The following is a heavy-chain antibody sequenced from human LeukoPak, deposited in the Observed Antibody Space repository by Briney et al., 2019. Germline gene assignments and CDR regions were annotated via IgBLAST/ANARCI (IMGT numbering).Heavy chain of an antibody. Sequence: SGTLSLTCAVSGGSGGSISSSNYWSWVRQPPGKGLEWIGEIYHSGSTNYNPSLKSRVTISVDKSKNQFSLKLNSVTAADTAVYYCARDPRPVLLWFGEFQPNNWFDPWGQGTLVTVSS. CDR3: ARDPRPVLLWFGEFQPNNWFDP. V-gene: IGHV4-4*02. D-gene: IGHD3-10*01. J-gene: IGHJ5*02. CDR2: IYHSGST. CDR1: GGSGGSISSSNY.